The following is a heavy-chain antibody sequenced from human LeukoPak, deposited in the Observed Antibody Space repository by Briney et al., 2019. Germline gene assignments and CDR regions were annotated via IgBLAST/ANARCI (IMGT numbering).Heavy chain of an antibody. D-gene: IGHD3-10*01. V-gene: IGHV4-61*08. Sequence: SETLSLTCTVSGGSISSGDYYWSWIRQPPGKGLEWIGYIYYSGSTNYNPSLKSRVTISVDTSKNQFSLKLSSVTAADTAVYYCARVLLWFGEPRFDYWGQGTLVTVSS. CDR2: IYYSGST. CDR3: ARVLLWFGEPRFDY. CDR1: GGSISSGDYY. J-gene: IGHJ4*02.